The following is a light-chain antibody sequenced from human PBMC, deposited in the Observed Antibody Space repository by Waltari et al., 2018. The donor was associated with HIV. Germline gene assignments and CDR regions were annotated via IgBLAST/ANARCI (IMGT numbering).Light chain of an antibody. CDR2: WAS. CDR1: RTVFYRSDNQNY. CDR3: QQYYTVPPT. J-gene: IGKJ4*01. V-gene: IGKV4-1*01. Sequence: DIVMTQSPDSLAVSLGERATINCTSSRTVFYRSDNQNYLAWYLQRPGQSPKVLIFWASTRAYGVPDRFSGSGSGTDFSLTLSSLQADDVGIYYCQQYYTVPPTFGGGTKVEI.